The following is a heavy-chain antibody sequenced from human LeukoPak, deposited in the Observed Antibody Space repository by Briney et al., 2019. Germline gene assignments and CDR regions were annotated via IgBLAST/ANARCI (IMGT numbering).Heavy chain of an antibody. J-gene: IGHJ4*02. CDR3: ARHGGLGNFFDRDY. D-gene: IGHD3-16*01. CDR1: GYTFTSFD. CDR2: ISPYNGNT. V-gene: IGHV1-18*04. Sequence: ASVKVSCTASGYTFTSFDITWVRQAPGQGLEWMAWISPYNGNTFHAQKLQGRVIMTTDTSTSTAYMELRSLRSDDTAMYYCARHGGLGNFFDRDYWGQGTLVTVSS.